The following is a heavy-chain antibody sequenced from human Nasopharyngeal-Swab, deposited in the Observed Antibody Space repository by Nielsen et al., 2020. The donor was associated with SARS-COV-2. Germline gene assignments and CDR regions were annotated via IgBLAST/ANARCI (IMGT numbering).Heavy chain of an antibody. CDR1: GGSFSGYY. D-gene: IGHD3-10*01. J-gene: IGHJ4*02. Sequence: SETLSLTCAVYGGSFSGYYWSWIRQPPGKGLEWIGEINHSGSTNYNPSLKSRVTISVDTSKNQFSLKLSSVTAADTAVYYCAKDHYSVSGSYVPYYWGQGTLVTVSS. V-gene: IGHV4-34*01. CDR2: INHSGST. CDR3: AKDHYSVSGSYVPYY.